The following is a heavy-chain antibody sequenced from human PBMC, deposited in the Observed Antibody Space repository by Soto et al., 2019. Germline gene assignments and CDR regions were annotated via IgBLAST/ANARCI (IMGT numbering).Heavy chain of an antibody. D-gene: IGHD5-12*01. V-gene: IGHV4-31*03. J-gene: IGHJ4*02. CDR3: VRVGYSGYDF. Sequence: KPSETLSLTCTVSGGSISSGGYYWSWIRQHPGKGLEWIGYIYYSGSTYYNPSLKSRVTISVDTSKNQFSLKLSSVTAADTAVYYCVRVGYSGYDFWGQGTLVTVSS. CDR2: IYYSGST. CDR1: GGSISSGGYY.